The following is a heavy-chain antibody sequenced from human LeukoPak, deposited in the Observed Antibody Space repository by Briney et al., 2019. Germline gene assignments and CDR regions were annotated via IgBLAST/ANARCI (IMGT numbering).Heavy chain of an antibody. D-gene: IGHD4-17*01. CDR2: ISASGGST. CDR1: GFTFSSYT. Sequence: GGSLRLSCAASGFTFSSYTMNWVRQAPGKGLEWVSGISASGGSTYYADSVKGRFTISRDNSKNTLYLQMNSLRAEDTAVYYCAKGDGDYYYYYYMDVWGKGTTVTISS. V-gene: IGHV3-23*01. CDR3: AKGDGDYYYYYYMDV. J-gene: IGHJ6*03.